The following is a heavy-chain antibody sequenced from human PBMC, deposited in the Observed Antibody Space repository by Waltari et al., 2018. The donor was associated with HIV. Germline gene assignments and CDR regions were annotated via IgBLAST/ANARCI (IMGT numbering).Heavy chain of an antibody. CDR2: VHTSGST. D-gene: IGHD3-10*01. CDR1: GGAISSGDYY. V-gene: IGHV4-61*02. CDR3: ARGGGHQLLVGEYFHH. Sequence: QVQLQESGPGLVKPSQTLSLTCTVCGGAISSGDYYWSWIRQPAGKGLEWIGRVHTSGSTNYNPSVKSRVTISVDTSQNQFSLKINSVTAADTAVYYCARGGGHQLLVGEYFHHWGQGTLVTVSS. J-gene: IGHJ1*01.